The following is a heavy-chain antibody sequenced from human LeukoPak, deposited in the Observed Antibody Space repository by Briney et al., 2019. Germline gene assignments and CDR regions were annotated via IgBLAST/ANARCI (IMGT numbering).Heavy chain of an antibody. CDR2: ISSSSSYI. V-gene: IGHV3-21*01. D-gene: IGHD4-11*01. Sequence: PGGSLRLSCAASGFTFSTYSMNWVRQAPGKGLEWVSSISSSSSYIYYADSVKGRFTISRDNAKSSLYLQMNSLRAEDTAVYYCAKTHSHFPPYFDYWGQGTLVIVSS. CDR1: GFTFSTYS. J-gene: IGHJ4*02. CDR3: AKTHSHFPPYFDY.